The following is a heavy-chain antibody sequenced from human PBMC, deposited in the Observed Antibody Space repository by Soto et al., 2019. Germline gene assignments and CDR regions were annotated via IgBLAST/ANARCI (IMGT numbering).Heavy chain of an antibody. CDR1: GGSFSGYY. J-gene: IGHJ3*02. V-gene: IGHV4-59*01. CDR2: IYYSWSI. D-gene: IGHD6-6*01. CDR3: ARLYSSSSIGAFDI. Sequence: PSETLSLTCAVYGGSFSGYYWSWIRQPPGKGLEWIGYIYYSWSINYNPSLKSRVTISVDTSKNLFSLKLSSVTAADTAVYYCARLYSSSSIGAFDIWGQGTMVTVSS.